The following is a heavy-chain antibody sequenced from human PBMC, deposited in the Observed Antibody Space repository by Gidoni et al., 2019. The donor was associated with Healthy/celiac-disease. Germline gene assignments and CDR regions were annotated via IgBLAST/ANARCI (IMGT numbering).Heavy chain of an antibody. V-gene: IGHV2-5*01. Sequence: QITLKESGPTLVKPTQTLTLTCTFSGFSLRTSGVGVGWIRQPPGKALEWLALIYWNDDKRYSPSLKSRLTITKDTSKNQVVLTMTNMDPVDTATYYCARDSTAWLFFDYWGQGTLVTVSS. CDR3: ARDSTAWLFFDY. J-gene: IGHJ4*02. CDR1: GFSLRTSGVG. CDR2: IYWNDDK. D-gene: IGHD2-2*01.